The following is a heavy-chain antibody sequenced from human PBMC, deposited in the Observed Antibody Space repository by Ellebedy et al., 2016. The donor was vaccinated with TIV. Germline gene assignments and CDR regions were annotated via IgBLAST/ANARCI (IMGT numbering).Heavy chain of an antibody. J-gene: IGHJ4*02. V-gene: IGHV3-30*02. Sequence: GESLKISCAASGFTFSTYGMHWVRQAPGKGLEWVAFKRFDGRNEYNADFVKGRFIISRDMSKNTLFLQMNRLRAEDTAIYYCTGETTPPPGAVAGTGFDCWGQGTLVIVSS. CDR1: GFTFSTYG. D-gene: IGHD6-19*01. CDR2: KRFDGRNE. CDR3: TGETTPPPGAVAGTGFDC.